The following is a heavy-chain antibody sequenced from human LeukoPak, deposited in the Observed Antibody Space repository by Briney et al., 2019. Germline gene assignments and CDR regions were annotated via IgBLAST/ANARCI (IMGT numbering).Heavy chain of an antibody. CDR1: GYTFTGYY. J-gene: IGHJ5*02. D-gene: IGHD2-2*01. Sequence: ASVKVSCKASGYTFTGYYMHWVRQAPGQGLEWMGWINPNSGGTNYVQKFQGRVTMTRDTSISTAYMELSRLRSDDTAVYYCARVIVPAVDWFDPWGQGTLVTVSS. CDR3: ARVIVPAVDWFDP. V-gene: IGHV1-2*02. CDR2: INPNSGGT.